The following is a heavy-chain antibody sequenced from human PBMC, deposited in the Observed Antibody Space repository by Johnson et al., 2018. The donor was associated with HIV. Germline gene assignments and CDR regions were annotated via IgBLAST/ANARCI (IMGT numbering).Heavy chain of an antibody. V-gene: IGHV3-30-3*01. CDR1: GFTFSSYA. D-gene: IGHD6-13*01. CDR3: ARDGESQQLPLGDAFDV. CDR2: ISYDGSNK. Sequence: QVQLVESGGGVVQPGKSLRLSCAASGFTFSSYAMHWVRQAPGKGLEWVAVISYDGSNKYYADSVKGRFTISRDNSKNTLYLQMSSLRAEDTAIYYCARDGESQQLPLGDAFDVWGQGTMVTVSS. J-gene: IGHJ3*01.